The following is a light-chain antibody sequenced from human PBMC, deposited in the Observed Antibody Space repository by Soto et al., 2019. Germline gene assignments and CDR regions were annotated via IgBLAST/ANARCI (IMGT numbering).Light chain of an antibody. CDR3: QQRDNWPPTWT. Sequence: ENVLTQSPGTLSLSPGERATLSCRASQSVGSYLAWYQQKPGQAPRLLIHGASNRAAGIPVRFSGSGSGTDFTLTISSLEPEDFAVYYCQQRDNWPPTWTFGQGTRLEIK. CDR1: QSVGSY. J-gene: IGKJ5*01. V-gene: IGKV3-11*01. CDR2: GAS.